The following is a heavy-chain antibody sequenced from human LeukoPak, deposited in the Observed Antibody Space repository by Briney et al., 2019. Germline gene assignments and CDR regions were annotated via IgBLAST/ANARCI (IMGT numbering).Heavy chain of an antibody. CDR3: AREEVAVAGTGDS. CDR2: INPSGGST. D-gene: IGHD6-19*01. V-gene: IGHV1-46*01. J-gene: IGHJ5*01. CDR1: GYTFTSYY. Sequence: GASVKVSCKASGYTFTSYYMHWVRQAPGRGLEWMGIINPSGGSTSYAQKFQGRLTMTRDTSTSTVYMELSSLRSEDTAVYYCAREEVAVAGTGDSWGQGTLVTVSS.